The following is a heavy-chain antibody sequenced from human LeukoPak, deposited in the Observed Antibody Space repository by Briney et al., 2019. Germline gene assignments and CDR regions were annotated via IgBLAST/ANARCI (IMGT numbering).Heavy chain of an antibody. J-gene: IGHJ4*02. CDR3: ARDLHDTYYYGSGSYSYYFDH. CDR1: GYTFTSYG. Sequence: ASVKVSCKASGYTFTSYGISWVRQAPGQGLEWMGWISAYNGNTNYAQKLQGRVTMTTDTSTSTAYMELRSLRSDDTAVYYCARDLHDTYYYGSGSYSYYFDHWGQGTLVTVSS. D-gene: IGHD3-10*01. CDR2: ISAYNGNT. V-gene: IGHV1-18*01.